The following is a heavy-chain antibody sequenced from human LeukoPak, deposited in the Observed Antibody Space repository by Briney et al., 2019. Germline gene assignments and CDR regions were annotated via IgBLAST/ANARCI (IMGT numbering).Heavy chain of an antibody. D-gene: IGHD7-27*01. CDR2: IYYSGST. CDR1: GGSISSSSYY. CDR3: ASPSTGAVDY. V-gene: IGHV4-39*01. J-gene: IGHJ4*02. Sequence: PSETLSLTCTVSGGSISSSSYYWGWIRQPPGKGLEWIGSIYYSGSTYYNPSLKSRVTISVDTSKNQFSLKLSSVTAADTTVYYCASPSTGAVDYWGQGTLVTVSS.